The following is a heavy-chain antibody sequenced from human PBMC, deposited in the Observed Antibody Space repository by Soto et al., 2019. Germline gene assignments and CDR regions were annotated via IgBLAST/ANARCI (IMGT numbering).Heavy chain of an antibody. D-gene: IGHD3-22*01. CDR2: ISRYGDIT. V-gene: IGHV3-23*01. CDR3: AKDRYLDHDRRGYLFEN. CDR1: GFTFNIYA. J-gene: IGHJ4*02. Sequence: EVQLLESGGDLIQPGGSLRLSCAASGFTFNIYAMTWVRQAPGKGLEWVSAISRYGDITYYADSVEGRFRISRDNSKNTLYLQMNSLRAEDTAVYYCAKDRYLDHDRRGYLFENWGQRTLVTVSS.